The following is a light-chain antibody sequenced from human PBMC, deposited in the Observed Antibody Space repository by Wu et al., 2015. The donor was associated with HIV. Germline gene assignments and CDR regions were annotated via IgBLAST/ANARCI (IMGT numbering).Light chain of an antibody. CDR3: QKYNTAPWT. CDR1: RGISTY. Sequence: DIQLTQSPSFMSASVGDRVTITCRASRGISTYLAWFQQKPGKAPQLLIYGASTLQSGVPSRFSGSGSGTDFTLTISSLQPEDFATYYCQKYNTAPWTFGQGTKVEMK. CDR2: GAS. J-gene: IGKJ1*01. V-gene: IGKV1-9*01.